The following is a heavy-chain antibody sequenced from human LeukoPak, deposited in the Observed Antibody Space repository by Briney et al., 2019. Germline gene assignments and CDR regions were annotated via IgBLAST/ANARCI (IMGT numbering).Heavy chain of an antibody. Sequence: SVKVSCKASGGTFSSYAISWVRQAPGQGLEWMGRIIPILGIANYAQKFQGRVTITADKSTSTAYMELSSLRSEDTAVYYCAREATVVTPGGFDYWGQGTLVTVSS. CDR3: AREATVVTPGGFDY. CDR1: GGTFSSYA. V-gene: IGHV1-69*04. J-gene: IGHJ4*02. CDR2: IIPILGIA. D-gene: IGHD4-23*01.